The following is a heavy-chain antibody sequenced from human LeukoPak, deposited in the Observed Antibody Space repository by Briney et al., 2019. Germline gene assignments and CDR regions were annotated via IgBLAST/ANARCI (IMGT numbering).Heavy chain of an antibody. CDR3: ARRPISTGIDY. Sequence: ASETLSLTCAVSGFSISSGYYWDWIRQPPGKGLEWIGSIYHSGSTYYNPSLKSRVTISVDTSKNQFSLKLTSVTAADTAVYYCARRPISTGIDYRGQGTLVTVSS. J-gene: IGHJ4*02. CDR1: GFSISSGYY. D-gene: IGHD1-1*01. CDR2: IYHSGST. V-gene: IGHV4-38-2*01.